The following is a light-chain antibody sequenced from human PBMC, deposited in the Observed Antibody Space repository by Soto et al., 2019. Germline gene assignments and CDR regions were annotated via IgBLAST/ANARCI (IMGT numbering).Light chain of an antibody. J-gene: IGKJ4*01. CDR1: QSVSSY. CDR2: DAS. Sequence: EIVLTQSPATLSLSPGARATLSCRASQSVSSYLAWYQQKPGQAPRLLIYDASNRATGIPARFSGSGSGTDFTLTIFSLEPEDFAVYYCQQRSNWPLLTFGGGTKVEI. V-gene: IGKV3-11*01. CDR3: QQRSNWPLLT.